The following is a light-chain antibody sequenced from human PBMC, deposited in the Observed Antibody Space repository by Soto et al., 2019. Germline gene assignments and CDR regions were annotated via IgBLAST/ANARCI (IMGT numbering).Light chain of an antibody. CDR3: CSYAGSYSYV. CDR1: SYDVGDYKY. CDR2: DIS. V-gene: IGLV2-11*01. Sequence: QSALTQPRSVSGSPGQSVTISCTGTSYDVGDYKYVSWYRQLPGKAPKLIIYDISERPSGVPDRFSGSKSGNTASLTISGPQAEDEADYYCCSYAGSYSYVFGTGTKVTVL. J-gene: IGLJ1*01.